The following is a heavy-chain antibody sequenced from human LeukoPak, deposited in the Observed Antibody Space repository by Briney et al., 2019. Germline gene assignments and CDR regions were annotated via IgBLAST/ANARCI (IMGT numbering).Heavy chain of an antibody. CDR1: GFTLSTHA. CDR2: ISGSGDET. V-gene: IGHV3-23*01. CDR3: ARGYISSAYSGLDY. D-gene: IGHD3-22*01. Sequence: GGSLRLSCAASGFTLSTHAMSWVRQAPGKGLEGVSVISGSGDETFYADSVKGRFTMSTDNAKNTLYLQMNSLRAEDTAVYFCARGYISSAYSGLDYWGQGTLVTVSS. J-gene: IGHJ4*02.